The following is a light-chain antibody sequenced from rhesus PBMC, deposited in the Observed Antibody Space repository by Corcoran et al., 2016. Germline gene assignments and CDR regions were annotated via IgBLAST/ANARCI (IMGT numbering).Light chain of an antibody. Sequence: DIQMSQSPSSLSASVGDRVTITCRASQGISSYLNWYQQKPGKAPKHLIYYANSLASGVPVRFSGSGSGAYFTLTVCSLQPAEFATDYCQQGNSNPRTFGQGTKVEIK. CDR1: QGISSY. CDR3: QQGNSNPRT. V-gene: IGKV1-32*02. J-gene: IGKJ1*01. CDR2: YAN.